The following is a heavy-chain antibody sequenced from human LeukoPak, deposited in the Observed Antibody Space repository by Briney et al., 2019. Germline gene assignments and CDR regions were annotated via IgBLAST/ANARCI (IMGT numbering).Heavy chain of an antibody. D-gene: IGHD6-13*01. V-gene: IGHV3-15*01. J-gene: IGHJ4*02. Sequence: GGSLRLSWAASGFTFSNAWMSWVRQAPGKGLEWVGRIQSKTDGGTTDYAAPVKGRFTISRDDSKNTLYLQMNSLKTEDTAVYYCTTDLIWAAAREYYFDYWGQGTLVTVSS. CDR2: IQSKTDGGTT. CDR3: TTDLIWAAAREYYFDY. CDR1: GFTFSNAW.